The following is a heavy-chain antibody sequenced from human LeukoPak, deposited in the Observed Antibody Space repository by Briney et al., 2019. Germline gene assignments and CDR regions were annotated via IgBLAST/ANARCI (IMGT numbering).Heavy chain of an antibody. CDR2: IYHSGST. CDR3: ARGSRGYYDFWSGYPDNWFDP. CDR1: GYSISSGYY. J-gene: IGHJ5*02. Sequence: SETLSLTCTVSGYSISSGYYWGWIRQPPGKGLEWIGSIYHSGSTYYNPSLKSRVTISVDTSKNQFSLKLSSVTAADTAVYYCARGSRGYYDFWSGYPDNWFDPWGQGTLVTVSS. V-gene: IGHV4-38-2*02. D-gene: IGHD3-3*01.